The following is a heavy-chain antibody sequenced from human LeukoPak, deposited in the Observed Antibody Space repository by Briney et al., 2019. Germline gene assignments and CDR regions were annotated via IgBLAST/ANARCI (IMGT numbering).Heavy chain of an antibody. D-gene: IGHD3/OR15-3a*01. CDR2: ISYDGSNK. CDR3: AKSRLIFSFFDY. J-gene: IGHJ4*02. Sequence: GGSLRLSCAASGFTFSSYGMHWVRQAPGKGLEWVAVISYDGSNKYYADSVKGRFTISRDNSKNTLYLQMNSLRAEDTAVYYCAKSRLIFSFFDYWGQGTLVTVSS. CDR1: GFTFSSYG. V-gene: IGHV3-30*18.